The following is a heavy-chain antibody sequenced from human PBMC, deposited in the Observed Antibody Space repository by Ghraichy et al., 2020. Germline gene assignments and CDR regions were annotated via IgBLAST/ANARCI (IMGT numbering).Heavy chain of an antibody. J-gene: IGHJ4*02. Sequence: GESLNISCAASGFTFSSYSMNWVRQAPGKGLEWVSSISSSSSYIYYADSVKGRFTISRDNAKNSLYLQMNSLRAEDTAVYYCARDLQPYYWGQGTLVTVSS. CDR3: ARDLQPYY. V-gene: IGHV3-21*01. CDR2: ISSSSSYI. CDR1: GFTFSSYS.